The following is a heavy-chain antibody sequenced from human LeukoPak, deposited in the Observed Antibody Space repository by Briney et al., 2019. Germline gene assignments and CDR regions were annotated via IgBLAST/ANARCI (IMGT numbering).Heavy chain of an antibody. CDR3: ARGYGSGSYHRAFDI. D-gene: IGHD3-10*01. J-gene: IGHJ3*02. CDR2: ISSSSSYI. V-gene: IGHV3-21*01. Sequence: GGSLRLSCAASGFTFSSYSMNWVRQAPGKGLEWVSSISSSSSYIYYADSVKGRFTISRDNAENSLYLQMNSLRAEDTAVYYCARGYGSGSYHRAFDIWGQGTMVTVSS. CDR1: GFTFSSYS.